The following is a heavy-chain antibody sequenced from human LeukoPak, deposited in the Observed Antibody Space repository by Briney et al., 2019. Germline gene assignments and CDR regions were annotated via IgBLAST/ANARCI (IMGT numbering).Heavy chain of an antibody. CDR2: ISSSSSYI. Sequence: PGGSLRLSCAASGFTFSTYSMNWVRQAPGKGLEWVSSISSSSSYIYYADSVQGRFTISRDNAKNSLHLQMNSLRAEDTAVYYCARGPDYYGSGSYYWGQGTLVTVSS. J-gene: IGHJ4*02. CDR3: ARGPDYYGSGSYY. D-gene: IGHD3-10*01. CDR1: GFTFSTYS. V-gene: IGHV3-21*01.